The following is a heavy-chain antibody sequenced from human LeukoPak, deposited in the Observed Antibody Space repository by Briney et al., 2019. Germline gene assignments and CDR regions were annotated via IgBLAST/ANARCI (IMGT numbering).Heavy chain of an antibody. V-gene: IGHV1-18*01. J-gene: IGHJ5*02. CDR3: ARDDTDYDFWSGYWKNNWFDP. CDR1: GYTFTSYG. D-gene: IGHD3-3*01. Sequence: GASVKVSCKASGYTFTSYGISWVRQAPGQGLEWMGWISAYNGNTNYAQKLQGRVTMTTDTSTSTAYMELRSLRSDDTAVYYCARDDTDYDFWSGYWKNNWFDPWGQGTLVTVSS. CDR2: ISAYNGNT.